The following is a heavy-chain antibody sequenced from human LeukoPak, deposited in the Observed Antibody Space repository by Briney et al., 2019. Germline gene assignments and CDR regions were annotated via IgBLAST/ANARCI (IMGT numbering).Heavy chain of an antibody. CDR3: AIRGGAYLRFDP. CDR2: IYYSGST. D-gene: IGHD2/OR15-2a*01. V-gene: IGHV4-39*01. J-gene: IGHJ5*01. Sequence: SETLSLTCTVSGGSISSSSYYWGWIRQPPGKGLEWIGSIYYSGSTYYNPSLKSRVTISVDTSKNHVSLKLSPVTPADTPVYYCAIRGGAYLRFDPWGQGTLVTVSS. CDR1: GGSISSSSYY.